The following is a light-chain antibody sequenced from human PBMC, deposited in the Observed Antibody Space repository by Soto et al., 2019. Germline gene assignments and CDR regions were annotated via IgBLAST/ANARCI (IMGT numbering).Light chain of an antibody. V-gene: IGKV3-11*01. CDR1: QSLRSN. CDR3: QQRSNRPPWT. Sequence: EIVLTQSPATLSLSPGERATLSCRASQSLRSNLAWYQQKPGQAPRLLIYDASNRATGIPARFSGSGSGTDFSLTISSLEPEDFAVYFCQQRSNRPPWTFGQGTKLEIK. J-gene: IGKJ2*02. CDR2: DAS.